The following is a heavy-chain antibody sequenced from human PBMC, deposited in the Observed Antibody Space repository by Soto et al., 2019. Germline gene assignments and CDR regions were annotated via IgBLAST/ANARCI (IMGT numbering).Heavy chain of an antibody. CDR1: GFTFSSYW. V-gene: IGHV3-7*01. Sequence: GGSLRLSCVASGFTFSSYWMSWVRQAPGKGLEWVANIKHDGSEKYYVDSVKGRFTISRDTAKNSLYLQMNSLRAEDTAVYYCARAPTYDDFWSGYKYLDVWGKGTTVNVSS. CDR2: IKHDGSEK. J-gene: IGHJ6*03. CDR3: ARAPTYDDFWSGYKYLDV. D-gene: IGHD3-3*01.